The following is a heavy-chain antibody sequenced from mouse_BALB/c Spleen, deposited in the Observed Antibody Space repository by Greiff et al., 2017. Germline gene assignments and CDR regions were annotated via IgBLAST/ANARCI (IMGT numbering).Heavy chain of an antibody. J-gene: IGHJ3*01. D-gene: IGHD2-2*01. CDR3: ARGLRRAWFAY. CDR1: GYAFTNYL. CDR2: INPGSGGT. Sequence: VQLQQSGAELVRPGPSVKVSCKASGYAFTNYLIEWVKQRPGQGLEWIGVINPGSGGTNYNEKFKGKATLTADKSSSTAYMQLSSLTSDDSAVYFCARGLRRAWFAYWGQGTLVTVSA. V-gene: IGHV1-54*01.